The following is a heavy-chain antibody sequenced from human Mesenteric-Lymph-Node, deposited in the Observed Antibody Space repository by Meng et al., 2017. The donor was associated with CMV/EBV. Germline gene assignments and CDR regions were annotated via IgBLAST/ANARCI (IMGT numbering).Heavy chain of an antibody. CDR2: IIPIFGTA. CDR1: GGTFSSYA. D-gene: IGHD3-10*01. J-gene: IGHJ4*02. CDR3: ARVFQGSGSYFDY. V-gene: IGHV1-69*01. Sequence: CKASGGTFSSYAISWVRQAPGQGLEWMGGIIPIFGTANYAQKFQGRVTITADESTSTAYMELSSLRSEDTAVYYCARVFQGSGSYFDYWGQGTPVTVSS.